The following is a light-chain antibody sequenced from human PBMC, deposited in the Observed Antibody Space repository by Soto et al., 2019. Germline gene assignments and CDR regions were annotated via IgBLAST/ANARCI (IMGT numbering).Light chain of an antibody. J-gene: IGKJ1*01. CDR2: GAS. Sequence: EIVLTQSPGTLSLSPGERATLSCRASQSVSSSSLAWYQQKPGQAPRFLIYGASTRATGIPDRFSGTGSGTDFTLTISRLEPEAFAVYYCQQYGTSPTTFGQGTKVDIK. CDR3: QQYGTSPTT. CDR1: QSVSSSS. V-gene: IGKV3-20*01.